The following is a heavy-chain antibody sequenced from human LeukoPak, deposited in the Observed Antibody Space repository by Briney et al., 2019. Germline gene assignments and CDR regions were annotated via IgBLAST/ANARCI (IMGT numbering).Heavy chain of an antibody. CDR3: ARGNPNWEPFDY. D-gene: IGHD7-27*01. CDR1: GFTFITYA. Sequence: PGGSLRLSCAASGFTFITYAMSWVRQAPGKGLEWVSYISSSGSTIYYADSVKGRFTISRDNAKNSLYLQMNSLRAEDTAVYYCARGNPNWEPFDYWGQGTLVTVSS. CDR2: ISSSGSTI. V-gene: IGHV3-48*04. J-gene: IGHJ4*02.